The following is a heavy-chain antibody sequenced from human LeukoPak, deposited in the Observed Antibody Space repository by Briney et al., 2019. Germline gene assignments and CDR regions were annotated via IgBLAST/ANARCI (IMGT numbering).Heavy chain of an antibody. CDR2: ISYDGSNK. V-gene: IGHV3-30*04. CDR1: GFTFSSYA. Sequence: GGSLRLSCAASGFTFSSYAMHWVRQAPGKGLEWVAVISYDGSNKYYADSVKGRFTISRDNSKNTLYLQMNSLRAEDTAVYYCARESRHGNYGDYGDAFDIWGQGTMVTVSS. CDR3: ARESRHGNYGDYGDAFDI. D-gene: IGHD4-17*01. J-gene: IGHJ3*02.